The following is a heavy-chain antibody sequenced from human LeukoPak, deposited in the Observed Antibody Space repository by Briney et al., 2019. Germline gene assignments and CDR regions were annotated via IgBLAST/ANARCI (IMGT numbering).Heavy chain of an antibody. CDR2: MNPNSGNT. Sequence: ASVKVSCKASGYTFTSYDINWVRQATGQGLEWMGWMNPNSGNTGYAQKFQGRVTMTRNTSISTAYMELSSLRSEDSAVYYCARGALGYCSSTCCYKYNWFDPWGQGTLVTVSS. V-gene: IGHV1-8*01. J-gene: IGHJ5*02. D-gene: IGHD2-2*02. CDR3: ARGALGYCSSTCCYKYNWFDP. CDR1: GYTFTSYD.